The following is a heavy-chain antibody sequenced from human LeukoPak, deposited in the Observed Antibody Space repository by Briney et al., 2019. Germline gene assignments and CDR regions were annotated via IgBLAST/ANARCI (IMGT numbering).Heavy chain of an antibody. CDR2: INHSGST. D-gene: IGHD6-13*01. Sequence: PSETLSLTCAVYCGSFSGYYWSWIRQPPGKGLEWIGEINHSGSTNYNPSLKSRVTISVDTSKNQFSLKLSSVTAADTAVYYCAREKVRLGSSWYVTEYGMDVWGQGTTVTVSS. J-gene: IGHJ6*02. CDR1: CGSFSGYY. V-gene: IGHV4-34*01. CDR3: AREKVRLGSSWYVTEYGMDV.